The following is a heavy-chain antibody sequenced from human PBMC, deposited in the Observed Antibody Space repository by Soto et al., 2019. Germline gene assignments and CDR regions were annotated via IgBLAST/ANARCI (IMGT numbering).Heavy chain of an antibody. CDR1: GYTFNNYA. D-gene: IGHD3-3*01. CDR3: ARDSSAGAIFASPYYYGIDV. J-gene: IGHJ6*02. CDR2: IKTGNGNT. V-gene: IGHV1-3*04. Sequence: QVQLVQSGPEVKKPGASLKVSCKAYGYTFNNYAMHWVRQAPGQRLEWMGWIKTGNGNTKYSQKFQGRVTITREPTETSASTVYMEVSSLRSEDTAIYYCARDSSAGAIFASPYYYGIDVGGQGPTVTVSS.